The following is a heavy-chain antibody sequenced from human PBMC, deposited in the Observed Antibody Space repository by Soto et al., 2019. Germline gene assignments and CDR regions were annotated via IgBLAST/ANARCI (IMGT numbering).Heavy chain of an antibody. CDR1: GGTFSSYA. CDR3: ARSLTWFGDPGMDV. V-gene: IGHV1-69*13. D-gene: IGHD3-10*01. Sequence: GASVQVSCKASGGTFSSYAISWVRQAPGQGLEWMGGIIPIFGTANYAQKFQGRVTITADESTSTAYMELSSLRSEDTAVYYCARSLTWFGDPGMDVWGQGTTVTVSS. J-gene: IGHJ6*02. CDR2: IIPIFGTA.